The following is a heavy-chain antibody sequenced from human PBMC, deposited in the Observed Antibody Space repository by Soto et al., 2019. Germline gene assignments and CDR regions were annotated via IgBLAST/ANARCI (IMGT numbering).Heavy chain of an antibody. CDR1: GGSISGYY. D-gene: IGHD3-22*01. CDR3: ARNYYDSSGSGFDNWFDP. V-gene: IGHV4-59*01. Sequence: SETLSLTCTVSGGSISGYYWIWIRQPPGKGLEWIGYIYYSGSTNYNPSLKSRVTISVDTSKNQFSLKLSSVTAADTAVYYCARNYYDSSGSGFDNWFDPWGQGTLVTVSS. CDR2: IYYSGST. J-gene: IGHJ5*02.